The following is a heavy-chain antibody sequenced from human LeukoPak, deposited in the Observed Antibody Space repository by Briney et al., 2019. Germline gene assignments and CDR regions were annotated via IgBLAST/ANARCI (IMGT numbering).Heavy chain of an antibody. V-gene: IGHV4-59*01. Sequence: SETLSLTCTVSGGSISSYYWSWIRQPPGKGLEWIGYIYYSGSTNYNPSLKSRVTISVDTSKNQFSLKLSSVTAADTAVYYCARGYDFWSGYSHYFDYWGQGTLVTVSS. D-gene: IGHD3-3*01. CDR3: ARGYDFWSGYSHYFDY. J-gene: IGHJ4*02. CDR2: IYYSGST. CDR1: GGSISSYY.